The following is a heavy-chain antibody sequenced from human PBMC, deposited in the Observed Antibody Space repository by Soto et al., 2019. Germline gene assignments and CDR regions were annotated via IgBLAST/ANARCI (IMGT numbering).Heavy chain of an antibody. J-gene: IGHJ6*02. D-gene: IGHD5-18*01. CDR3: ARVYSYGKMGIWYYYGMDV. CDR1: GGSISSSSYY. V-gene: IGHV4-39*01. CDR2: IYYSGSN. Sequence: SETLSLTCTVSGGSISSSSYYWGWIRQPPGKGLEWIGSIYYSGSNYYIPSLKSRFTISVDSSKNQFSLKLSSVTVADTAVYYCARVYSYGKMGIWYYYGMDVWGQGTTVTVSS.